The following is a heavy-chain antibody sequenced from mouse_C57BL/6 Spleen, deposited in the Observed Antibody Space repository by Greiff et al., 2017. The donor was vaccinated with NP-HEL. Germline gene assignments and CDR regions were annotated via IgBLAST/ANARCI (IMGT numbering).Heavy chain of an antibody. CDR1: GYSITSGYY. Sequence: EVQLQESGPGLVKPSQSLSLTCSVTGYSITSGYYWNWIRQFPGNKLEWMGYISYDGSNNYNPSLKNRISITRDTSKNQFFLKLNSVTTEDTATYYCASVYYGYDGRDYFDYWGQGTTLTVSS. V-gene: IGHV3-6*01. CDR3: ASVYYGYDGRDYFDY. CDR2: ISYDGSN. J-gene: IGHJ2*01. D-gene: IGHD2-2*01.